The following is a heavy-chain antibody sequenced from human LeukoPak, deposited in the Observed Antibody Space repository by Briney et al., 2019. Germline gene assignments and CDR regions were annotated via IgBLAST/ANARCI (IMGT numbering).Heavy chain of an antibody. Sequence: GGTLRLSCAASGFTFSSSAMNWVRQAPGKGLEWGSYISSSGSTIYYADSVKGRFTISRDNAKNSLYLQMNSVRDEATAVYYCARSNHIAALDVWGQGTTVTVSS. V-gene: IGHV3-48*02. CDR1: GFTFSSSA. CDR2: ISSSGSTI. CDR3: ARSNHIAALDV. D-gene: IGHD5-12*01. J-gene: IGHJ6*02.